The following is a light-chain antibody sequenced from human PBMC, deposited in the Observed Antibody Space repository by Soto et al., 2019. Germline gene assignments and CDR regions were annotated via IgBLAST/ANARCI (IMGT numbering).Light chain of an antibody. V-gene: IGKV1-39*01. J-gene: IGKJ1*01. Sequence: DIQMTQSPSSLSASVGDRVTITCRASQSISRNLNWYQQKPGKAPKLLIYAASTLQSGVPSRFSGSGSGPDFTLTISSLQPEDFATYYCQQSYSTPETFGQGTKVEIK. CDR2: AAS. CDR3: QQSYSTPET. CDR1: QSISRN.